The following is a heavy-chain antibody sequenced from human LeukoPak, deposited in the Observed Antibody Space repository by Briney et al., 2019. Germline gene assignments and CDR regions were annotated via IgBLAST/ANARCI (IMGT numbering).Heavy chain of an antibody. J-gene: IGHJ4*02. D-gene: IGHD6-19*01. CDR2: TYYRSKWYN. CDR3: ARDPRTPTYSSGWPGFDY. V-gene: IGHV6-1*01. CDR1: GDSVSSNSAA. Sequence: SQTLSLTCAISGDSVSSNSAAWNWIRQSPSRGLEWLGRTYYRSKWYNDYAVSVKSRITINPDTPKNQFSLQLNSVTPEDTAVYYCARDPRTPTYSSGWPGFDYWGQGTLVTVSS.